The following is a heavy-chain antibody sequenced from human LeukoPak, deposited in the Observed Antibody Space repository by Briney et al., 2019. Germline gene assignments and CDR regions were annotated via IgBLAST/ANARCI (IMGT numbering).Heavy chain of an antibody. V-gene: IGHV4-39*07. J-gene: IGHJ4*02. CDR2: IYYSGST. Sequence: PSETLSLTCTVSGGSISSSSYYWGWIRQPPGKGLEWIGSIYYSGSTYYNPSLKSRVTISVDTSKNQFSLKLSSVTAADTAVYYCARQPEYSYGQEGFDYWGQGTLVTVSS. CDR3: ARQPEYSYGQEGFDY. CDR1: GGSISSSSYY. D-gene: IGHD5-18*01.